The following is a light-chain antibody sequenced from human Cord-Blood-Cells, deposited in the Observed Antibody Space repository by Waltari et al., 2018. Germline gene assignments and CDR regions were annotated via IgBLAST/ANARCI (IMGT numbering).Light chain of an antibody. Sequence: QSALVHPSTVSGPPGQSITTSCTGTCSYVSGYNYVTWYQQHPGKAPKLMIYDVSNRPSGVSNRFSGSKSGNTASLTISGLQAEDEADYCCSSYTRSSTYVFGTGTKVTVL. CDR2: DVS. V-gene: IGLV2-14*01. CDR1: CSYVSGYNY. J-gene: IGLJ1*01. CDR3: SSYTRSSTYV.